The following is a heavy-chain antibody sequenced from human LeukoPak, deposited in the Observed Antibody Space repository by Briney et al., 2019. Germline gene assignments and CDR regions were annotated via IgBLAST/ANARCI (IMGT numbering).Heavy chain of an antibody. CDR3: ARGGTYYDFWSGYLSGYYYYYMDV. D-gene: IGHD3-3*01. CDR2: ISSNGGST. CDR1: GFTFSSYA. Sequence: RPGGSLRLSCAASGFTFSSYAMHWVRQAPGKGLEYVSAISSNGGSTYYANSVKGRFTISRDNSKNTLYLQMGSLRAEDMAVYYCARGGTYYDFWSGYLSGYYYYYMDVWGKGTTVTISS. J-gene: IGHJ6*03. V-gene: IGHV3-64*01.